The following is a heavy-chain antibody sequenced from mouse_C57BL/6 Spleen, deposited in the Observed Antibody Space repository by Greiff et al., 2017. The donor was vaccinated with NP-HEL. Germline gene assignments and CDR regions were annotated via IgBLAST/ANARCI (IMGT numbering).Heavy chain of an antibody. J-gene: IGHJ4*01. Sequence: VQLQQSGPELVKPGASVKISCKASGYSFTGYYMNWVKQSPEKSLEWIGEINPSTGGTTYNQKFKAKATLTVDKSSSTAYMQLKSLTSEDSAVCYWARRWSPYAMDFWGKGTSVTVSS. CDR2: INPSTGGT. V-gene: IGHV1-42*01. CDR1: GYSFTGYY. D-gene: IGHD1-1*02. CDR3: ARRWSPYAMDF.